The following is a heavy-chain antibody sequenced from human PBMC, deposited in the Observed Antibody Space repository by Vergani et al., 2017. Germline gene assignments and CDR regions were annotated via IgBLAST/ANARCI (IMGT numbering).Heavy chain of an antibody. D-gene: IGHD5-18*01. CDR2: VSHSGDT. J-gene: IGHJ6*03. CDR3: ARGFGYSYGYYYYMDV. Sequence: QVNLQESGPGLVKPSETLSLTCAVSGDSISSGNNWGWIRQPPGKGLEWISSVSHSGDTYFNPSLKGRVTISVDRSKNQFSLKLSSVTAADTAVYYCARGFGYSYGYYYYMDVWGKGTTVTVSS. V-gene: IGHV4-38-2*01. CDR1: GDSISSGNN.